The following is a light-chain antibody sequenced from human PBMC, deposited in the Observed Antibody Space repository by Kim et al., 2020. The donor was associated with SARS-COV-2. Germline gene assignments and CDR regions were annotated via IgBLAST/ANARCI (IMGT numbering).Light chain of an antibody. CDR2: GKN. CDR1: CLRSYY. Sequence: AWGPTGGLTCPGGCLRSYYARWYQKKRGQAPVLVIYGKNNRPSGIPARFSGSSAGNTASLTITGAQAEDEADYYCNSRDSSGNHYVFGTGTKVTAL. CDR3: NSRDSSGNHYV. V-gene: IGLV3-19*01. J-gene: IGLJ1*01.